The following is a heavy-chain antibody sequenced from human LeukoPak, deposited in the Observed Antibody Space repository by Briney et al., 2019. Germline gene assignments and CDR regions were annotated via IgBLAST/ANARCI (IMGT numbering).Heavy chain of an antibody. CDR2: INNDRSST. Sequence: GGSLRLSCAASGLTFSRYWMHWVRQAPGKGLVWVSRINNDRSSTTYADSVKGRLTISRDTAKNTLFLQMNSLRDEDTAVYYCRAVAGPDDFWGQGTLVSVSS. CDR1: GLTFSRYW. V-gene: IGHV3-74*01. D-gene: IGHD6-19*01. CDR3: RAVAGPDDF. J-gene: IGHJ4*02.